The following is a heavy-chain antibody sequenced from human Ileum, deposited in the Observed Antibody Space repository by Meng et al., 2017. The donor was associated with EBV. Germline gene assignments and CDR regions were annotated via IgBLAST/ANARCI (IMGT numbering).Heavy chain of an antibody. J-gene: IGHJ4*02. CDR3: ARESGRGYSSDY. CDR2: IIPMFGAP. Sequence: QIQLVQSGAEVKKPGDSVKVSCKASGYTFSNYGISWLRQAPGQGLEWMGGIIPMFGAPDYAQRFQDRVTITADESTSTVYMELNSLRSEDTAVYYCARESGRGYSSDYWGQGTLVTVSS. CDR1: GYTFSNYG. V-gene: IGHV1-69*13. D-gene: IGHD5-18*01.